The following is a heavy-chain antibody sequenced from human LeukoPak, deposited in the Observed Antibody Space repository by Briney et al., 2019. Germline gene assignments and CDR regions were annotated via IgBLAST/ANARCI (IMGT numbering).Heavy chain of an antibody. J-gene: IGHJ4*02. CDR3: AREESYYGVVY. CDR1: GGSISSYY. CDR2: IYYSGST. D-gene: IGHD1-26*01. V-gene: IGHV4-59*01. Sequence: SETLSLTCTVSGGSISSYYWSWIRQPPGKGLEWIGYIYYSGSTNYNPSLKSRVTISVDTSKNQFSLKLSSVTAADTAVYYCAREESYYGVVYWGQGTLVTVSS.